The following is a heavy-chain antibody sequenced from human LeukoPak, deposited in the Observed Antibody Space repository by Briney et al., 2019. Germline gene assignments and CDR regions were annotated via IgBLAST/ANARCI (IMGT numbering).Heavy chain of an antibody. J-gene: IGHJ3*02. V-gene: IGHV3-66*01. CDR2: IYSGGST. CDR1: GFTVSSNY. Sequence: GGSLRLSCAASGFTVSSNYMSWVRQAPGKGLEWVSVIYSGGSTYYADSVKGRFTISRDNSKNTLYLQMNSLRAEDTAVYYCARELWVDYLRTSHDAFDIWGQGTMVTVSS. D-gene: IGHD3-10*01. CDR3: ARELWVDYLRTSHDAFDI.